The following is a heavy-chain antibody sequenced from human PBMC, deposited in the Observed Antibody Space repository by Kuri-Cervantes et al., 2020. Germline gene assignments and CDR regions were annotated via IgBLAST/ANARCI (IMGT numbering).Heavy chain of an antibody. CDR2: ISYDGSNK. D-gene: IGHD2-21*02. CDR1: GFTFSSYA. CDR3: ARDHPVTAAFDI. J-gene: IGHJ3*02. V-gene: IGHV3-30-3*01. Sequence: GGSLRLSCAASGFTFSSYAMHWVRQAPGKGLEWVAVISYDGSNKYYADSVKGRFTISRDNAKNSLYLQMNSLRAEDTVVYYCARDHPVTAAFDIWGQGTMVTVSS.